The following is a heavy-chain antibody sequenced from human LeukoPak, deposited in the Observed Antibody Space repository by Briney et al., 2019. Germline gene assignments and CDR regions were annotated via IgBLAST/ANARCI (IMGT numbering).Heavy chain of an antibody. CDR1: GGTFTNYA. Sequence: ASVKVSCKASGGTFTNYAITWVRQAPGQGLEWMGGIVPGFDTTDYAQRFQDRLIITADESTTTAYMELSSLRSEDTAMYYCARDPSGSYYFGYWGQGTLVTVSS. J-gene: IGHJ4*02. V-gene: IGHV1-69*13. CDR2: IVPGFDTT. D-gene: IGHD1-26*01. CDR3: ARDPSGSYYFGY.